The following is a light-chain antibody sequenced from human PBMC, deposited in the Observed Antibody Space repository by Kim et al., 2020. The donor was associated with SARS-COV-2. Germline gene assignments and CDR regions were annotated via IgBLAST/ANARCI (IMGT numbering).Light chain of an antibody. Sequence: SYELTQPPSMSVSPGQTASITCSGDKLGTKYASWFQQRPGQSPILVIYQDTKRPSGIPDRFSGSNSGNTATLTISGTQALDEADYYCQTWDNRTAVFGGGTQLTVL. V-gene: IGLV3-1*01. CDR3: QTWDNRTAV. CDR2: QDT. CDR1: KLGTKY. J-gene: IGLJ3*02.